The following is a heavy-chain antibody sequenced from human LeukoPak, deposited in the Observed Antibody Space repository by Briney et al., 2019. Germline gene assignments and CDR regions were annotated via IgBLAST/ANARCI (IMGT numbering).Heavy chain of an antibody. D-gene: IGHD3-3*01. CDR2: ISEDGTNK. CDR1: GFTFSRYT. Sequence: GRSLRLSCAVSGFTFSRYTMHWVRPAPGKGLEWVRVISEDGTNKFYAESVKGRFTVSRDNSKNMLLLQRKSLRREETAVYYCVSGDFRFWGQGTLVTVSS. V-gene: IGHV3-30*14. J-gene: IGHJ4*02. CDR3: VSGDFRF.